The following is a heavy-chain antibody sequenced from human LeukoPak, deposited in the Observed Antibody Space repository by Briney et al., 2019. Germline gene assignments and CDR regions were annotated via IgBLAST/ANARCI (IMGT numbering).Heavy chain of an antibody. CDR2: INPNSGGT. CDR1: GYTFTGYY. V-gene: IGHV1-2*02. CDR3: ARRRGVADIGGMDV. Sequence: GASVKVSCKASGYTFTGYYMHWVRQAPGQGLEWMGWINPNSGGTNYAQKFQGRVTMTRDTSISTAYMELSRLRSDDTAVYYCARRRGVADIGGMDVWGQGTTVAVSS. D-gene: IGHD3-3*01. J-gene: IGHJ6*02.